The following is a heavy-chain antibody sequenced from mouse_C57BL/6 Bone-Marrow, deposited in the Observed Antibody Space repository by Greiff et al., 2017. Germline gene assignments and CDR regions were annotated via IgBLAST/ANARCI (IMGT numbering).Heavy chain of an antibody. J-gene: IGHJ2*01. D-gene: IGHD1-1*01. V-gene: IGHV1-19*01. CDR2: INPYNGGT. CDR3: ARTGDYYGSSPSYFDY. CDR1: GYTFTDYY. Sequence: EVQLQQSGPVLVKPGASVKMSCKASGYTFTDYYMNWVKQSHGKSLEWIGVINPYNGGTSYNQKFKGKATLTVDKSSSTAYMELNSLTSEDSAVYYCARTGDYYGSSPSYFDYWGQGTTLTVSS.